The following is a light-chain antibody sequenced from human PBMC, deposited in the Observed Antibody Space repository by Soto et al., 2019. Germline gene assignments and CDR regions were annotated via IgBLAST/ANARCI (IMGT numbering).Light chain of an antibody. V-gene: IGLV1-44*01. CDR1: SSNIGSNT. CDR2: SNN. CDR3: AAWDDSLLCV. Sequence: QSVLTQPPSASGTPGQRVTISCSGSSSNIGSNTVNWYQQLPGTAHKLLIYSNNQRPSGVPDRFSGSKSGTSASLAISGLQSEDEADYYCAAWDDSLLCVFGGGTKLTVL. J-gene: IGLJ3*02.